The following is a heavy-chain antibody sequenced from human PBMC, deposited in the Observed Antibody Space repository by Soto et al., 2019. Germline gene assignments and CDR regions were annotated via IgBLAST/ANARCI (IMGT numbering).Heavy chain of an antibody. D-gene: IGHD6-13*01. V-gene: IGHV4-34*01. J-gene: IGHJ3*02. CDR2: INHSGST. CDR3: ARSLRPYSSSWYYVSAFDI. Sequence: SETLSLTCAVYGGSFSGYYWSWIRQPPGKGLEWIGEINHSGSTNYNPSLKSRVTISVDTSKNQFSLKLSSVTAADTAVYYCARSLRPYSSSWYYVSAFDIWGQGTMVTVSS. CDR1: GGSFSGYY.